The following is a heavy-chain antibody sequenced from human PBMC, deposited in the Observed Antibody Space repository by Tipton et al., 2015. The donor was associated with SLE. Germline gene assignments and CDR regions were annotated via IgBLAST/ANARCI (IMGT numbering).Heavy chain of an antibody. V-gene: IGHV4-31*03. D-gene: IGHD3-16*01. J-gene: IGHJ6*03. CDR3: VRDGATPYEYVWGRPPDYCMDV. Sequence: TLSLTCTVSGFSVSNGDYYWTWIRQLPGKGLEWIGYISKSGRTHYNPSLQSRLTMSLDTSKNQFSLKMTSMTAADTALYFCVRDGATPYEYVWGRPPDYCMDVWGKGSTVTVSS. CDR1: GFSVSNGDYY. CDR2: ISKSGRT.